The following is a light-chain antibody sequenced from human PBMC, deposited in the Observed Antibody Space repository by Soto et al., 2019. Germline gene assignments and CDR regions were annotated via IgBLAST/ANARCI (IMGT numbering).Light chain of an antibody. V-gene: IGKV3-20*01. J-gene: IGKJ4*01. Sequence: ELGMTQSPATLSVSPGERATLSCRASQSVSSNLAWYQQRPGQAPRLPIYGASSRATGIPDRFSGSGSGTDFTLTISRLEPEDFAVYYCQQYGSSPLTFGGGTKVDIK. CDR3: QQYGSSPLT. CDR2: GAS. CDR1: QSVSSN.